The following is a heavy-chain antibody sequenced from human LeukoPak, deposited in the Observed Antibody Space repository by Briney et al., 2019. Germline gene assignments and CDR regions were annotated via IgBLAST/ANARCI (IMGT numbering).Heavy chain of an antibody. CDR3: AKPGGYYGSSGYFDY. Sequence: GGSLRLSCEASGFMFSNYGLHWVRQAPGKGLEWVAFIRYDGSNKYYADSVKGRFTISRDNSKNTLYLQMNSLRAEDTAVYYCAKPGGYYGSSGYFDYWGQGTLVTVSS. J-gene: IGHJ4*02. CDR1: GFMFSNYG. D-gene: IGHD3-22*01. CDR2: IRYDGSNK. V-gene: IGHV3-30*02.